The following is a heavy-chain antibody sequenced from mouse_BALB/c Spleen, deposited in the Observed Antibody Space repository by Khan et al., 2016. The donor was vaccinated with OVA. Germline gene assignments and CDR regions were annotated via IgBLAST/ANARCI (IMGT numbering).Heavy chain of an antibody. CDR2: TNPTNGRT. J-gene: IGHJ2*01. V-gene: IGHV1S81*02. Sequence: QVQLQQSGAELVKAGASVKMSCKASGYTFTSYWMHWVKQRLGQGLEWFAETNPTNGRTYYNEKFKSKATLTVDKSSSTAYMLLSGPTFEDSAVYYCARNKKIVATYFDCWGQGTTLTVSS. D-gene: IGHD1-1*01. CDR3: ARNKKIVATYFDC. CDR1: GYTFTSYW.